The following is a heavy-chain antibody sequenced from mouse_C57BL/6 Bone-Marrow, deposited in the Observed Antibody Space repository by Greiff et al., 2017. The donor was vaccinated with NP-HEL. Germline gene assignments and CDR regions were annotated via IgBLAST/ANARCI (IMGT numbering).Heavy chain of an antibody. J-gene: IGHJ4*01. Sequence: QVTLNESGPGLLQPSQTLSLTCSFSGFSLSTSGMGVGWIRQPSGKGLEWLAHIWWDDDKYYNPALTSRLTISKDPSKNQVCLKIAKVNTSDTATYDCARKGAYYRGAMDYWGQGTSVTVSA. CDR3: ARKGAYYRGAMDY. CDR2: IWWDDDK. V-gene: IGHV8-8*01. CDR1: GFSLSTSGMG. D-gene: IGHD2-14*01.